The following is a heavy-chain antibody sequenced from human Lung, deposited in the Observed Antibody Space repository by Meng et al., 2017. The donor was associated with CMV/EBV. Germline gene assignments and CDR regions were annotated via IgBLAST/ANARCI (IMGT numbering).Heavy chain of an antibody. J-gene: IGHJ5*02. CDR3: ARVYGSGINWFDP. CDR2: INPNSGGT. V-gene: IGHV1-2*02. CDR1: GYTFTGYY. Sequence: ASVKVSXXASGYTFTGYYMHWVRQAPGQGLEWMGWINPNSGGTNYAQKFQGRVTMTRDTSISTAYMELSRLRSDDTAVYYCARVYGSGINWFDPWGQGTXVTVSS. D-gene: IGHD3-10*01.